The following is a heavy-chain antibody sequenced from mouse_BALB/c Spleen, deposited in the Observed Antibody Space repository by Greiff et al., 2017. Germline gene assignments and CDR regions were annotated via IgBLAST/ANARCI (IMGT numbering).Heavy chain of an antibody. CDR1: GFTFSNYW. J-gene: IGHJ3*01. CDR3: TGFAY. V-gene: IGHV6-6*02. Sequence: EVKRVESGGGLVQPGGSMKLSCVASGFTFSNYWMNWVRQSPEKGLEWVAEIRLKSNNYATHYAESVKGRFTISRDDSKSSVYLQMNNLRAEDTGIYYCTGFAYWGQGTLVTVSA. CDR2: IRLKSNNYAT.